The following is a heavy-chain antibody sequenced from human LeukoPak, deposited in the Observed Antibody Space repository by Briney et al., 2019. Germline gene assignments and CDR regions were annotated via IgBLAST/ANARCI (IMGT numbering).Heavy chain of an antibody. J-gene: IGHJ4*02. D-gene: IGHD3-9*01. CDR1: GFTFSDYY. CDR3: ARGEDKYYDILTGYYIGNY. CDR2: ISSSGSTI. V-gene: IGHV3-11*01. Sequence: GGSLRLSCAASGFTFSDYYMSWIRQAPGKGLEWVSYISSSGSTIYYADSVKGRFAISRDNAENSLYLQMNSLRAEDTAVYYCARGEDKYYDILTGYYIGNYWGQGTLVTVSS.